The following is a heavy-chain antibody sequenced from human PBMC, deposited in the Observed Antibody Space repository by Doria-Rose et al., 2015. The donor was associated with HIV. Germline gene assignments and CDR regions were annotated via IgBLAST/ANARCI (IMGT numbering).Heavy chain of an antibody. V-gene: IGHV2-26*01. CDR2: IFSDDER. CDR1: GVSLSSPGMG. D-gene: IGHD6-13*01. J-gene: IGHJ4*02. CDR3: ARIKSSRWYHKYYFDF. Sequence: SGPVLVKPTETLTLTCTVSGVSLSSPGMGVSCIRQPPGNALEWLANIFSDDERSYKTSLKSRLYNSRGTSNSQVVLYMTDMEPVDTATYYCARIKSSRWYHKYYFDFWGQGTLVIVSA.